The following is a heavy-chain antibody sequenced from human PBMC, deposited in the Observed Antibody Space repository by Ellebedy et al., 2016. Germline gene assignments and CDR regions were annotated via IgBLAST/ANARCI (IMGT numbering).Heavy chain of an antibody. J-gene: IGHJ4*02. CDR3: AKDQALGGATYYFDY. CDR2: ISYDGSNK. V-gene: IGHV3-30*18. D-gene: IGHD1-26*01. Sequence: GGSLRLXXAASGFTFSSYGMHWVRQAPGKGLEWVAVISYDGSNKYYADSVKGRFTISRDNSKNTLYLQMNSLRAEDTAVYYCAKDQALGGATYYFDYWGQGTLVTVSS. CDR1: GFTFSSYG.